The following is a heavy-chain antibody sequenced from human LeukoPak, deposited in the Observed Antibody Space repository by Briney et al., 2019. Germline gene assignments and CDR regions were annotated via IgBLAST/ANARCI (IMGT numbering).Heavy chain of an antibody. D-gene: IGHD3-10*01. CDR3: ARDSVVRGAPEFDY. J-gene: IGHJ4*02. CDR1: GFTLSNYW. CDR2: IKQDGSEK. Sequence: GGSLRLSCAASGFTLSNYWMSWVRQAPGKGLEWVANIKQDGSEKYIVDSVKGRFTLSRDNAKNSLYLQMNSLRAEDTAVYYCARDSVVRGAPEFDYWGQGTLVTVSP. V-gene: IGHV3-7*01.